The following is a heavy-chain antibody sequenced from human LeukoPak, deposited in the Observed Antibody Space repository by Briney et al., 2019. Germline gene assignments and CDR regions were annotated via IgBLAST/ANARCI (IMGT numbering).Heavy chain of an antibody. V-gene: IGHV1-46*03. Sequence: ASAKVSCKASGYTFTSYYMHWVRQAPGQGLEWMGIINPSGGSTSYAQKFQGRVTMTRDTSTSTVYMELSSLRSEDTAVYYCARDAPDYGDLDYWGQGTLVTVSS. D-gene: IGHD4-17*01. CDR3: ARDAPDYGDLDY. CDR1: GYTFTSYY. CDR2: INPSGGST. J-gene: IGHJ4*02.